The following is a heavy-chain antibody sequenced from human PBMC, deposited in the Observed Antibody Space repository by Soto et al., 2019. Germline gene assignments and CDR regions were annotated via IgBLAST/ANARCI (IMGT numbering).Heavy chain of an antibody. CDR3: ASGTIGRHYYYYYGMDV. CDR1: GGTFSSYA. D-gene: IGHD1-26*01. V-gene: IGHV1-69*06. Sequence: QVQLVQSGAEVKKPGSSVKVSCKASGGTFSSYAISWVRQAPGQGLEWMGGIIPIFGTANYAQKFQGRVTLTADKSTSPAYMELSSLRSEDTAVYYCASGTIGRHYYYYYGMDVWGQGTTVTVSS. CDR2: IIPIFGTA. J-gene: IGHJ6*02.